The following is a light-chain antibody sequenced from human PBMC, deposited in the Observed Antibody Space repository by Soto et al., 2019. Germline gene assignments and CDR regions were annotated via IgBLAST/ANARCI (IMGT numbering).Light chain of an antibody. CDR3: QQSYSTPGT. J-gene: IGKJ1*01. V-gene: IGKV1-39*01. Sequence: DIQMTQSPSSLSASVGDRVTITCRASQSISSYLNWYQQKPGKARKLMIYAASSLQSGVPSRFSGSGSGTDFTLTISSLQPEDFATYYCQQSYSTPGTFGQGTKVDIK. CDR1: QSISSY. CDR2: AAS.